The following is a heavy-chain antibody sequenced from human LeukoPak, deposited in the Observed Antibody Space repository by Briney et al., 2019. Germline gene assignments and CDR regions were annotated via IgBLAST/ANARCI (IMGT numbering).Heavy chain of an antibody. CDR2: IYYSGST. Sequence: PSQTLSLTCTVSGGSISSGGYYWSWIRQHPGKGLEWIAYIYYSGSTYYNPSLKSRVTISVDTSKNQFSLKLSSVTAADTAVYYCARVVPAAKAGTYNWFDPWGQGTLVTVSS. CDR1: GGSISSGGYY. J-gene: IGHJ5*02. CDR3: ARVVPAAKAGTYNWFDP. V-gene: IGHV4-31*03. D-gene: IGHD2-2*01.